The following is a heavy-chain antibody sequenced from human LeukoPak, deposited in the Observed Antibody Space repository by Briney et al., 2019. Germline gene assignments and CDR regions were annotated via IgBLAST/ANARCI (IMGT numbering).Heavy chain of an antibody. V-gene: IGHV4-34*01. CDR3: ARRSPRPSSGRFDP. D-gene: IGHD6-19*01. CDR1: GGSFSGYY. CDR2: INHSGST. Sequence: SETLSLTCAVYGGSFSGYYWSWIRQPPGKGLERIGEINHSGSTNYNPSLKSRVTISVDTSKNQFSLKLSSVTAADTAVNYCARRSPRPSSGRFDPWGQGTLVTVSS. J-gene: IGHJ5*02.